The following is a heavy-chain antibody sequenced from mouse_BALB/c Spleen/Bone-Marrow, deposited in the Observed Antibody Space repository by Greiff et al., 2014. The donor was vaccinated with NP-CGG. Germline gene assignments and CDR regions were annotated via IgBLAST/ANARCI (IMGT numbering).Heavy chain of an antibody. J-gene: IGHJ2*01. D-gene: IGHD2-2*01. CDR1: GFTFTDYY. CDR3: ARDGYDDY. Sequence: EVQLQQSGGGLVQPGGSLRLSCATSGFTFTDYYMSWVRQPPGKALEWLGFIRNKANGYTTEYSASVKGRFTISRDNSQSILYLQMNTLRAEGSATYYCARDGYDDYWGQGTTLTVSS. CDR2: IRNKANGYTT. V-gene: IGHV7-3*02.